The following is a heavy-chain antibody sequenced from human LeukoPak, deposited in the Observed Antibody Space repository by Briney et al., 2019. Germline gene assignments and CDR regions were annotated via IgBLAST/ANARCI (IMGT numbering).Heavy chain of an antibody. CDR3: AKGIYSSGWSYFDY. J-gene: IGHJ4*01. Sequence: GGSLRLSWEASGIPFSNSAMSWVRPAPGEGLEWVSTLSGSRITTYYADSVKGRFTISRDNSKNTLYLQMNTLRAEDSALYYCAKGIYSSGWSYFDYWGHGTLVTVSS. V-gene: IGHV3-23*01. CDR1: GIPFSNSA. D-gene: IGHD6-19*01. CDR2: LSGSRITT.